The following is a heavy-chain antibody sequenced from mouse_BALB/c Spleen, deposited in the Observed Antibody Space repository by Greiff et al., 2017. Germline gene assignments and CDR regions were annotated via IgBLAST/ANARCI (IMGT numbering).Heavy chain of an antibody. CDR3: ARHHGNYDYFDY. V-gene: IGHV2-6-2*01. CDR1: GFSLTSYG. D-gene: IGHD2-1*01. Sequence: VKVVESGPDLVAPSQSLSITCTVSGFSLTSYGVHWVRQPPGKGLEWLVVIWSDGSTTYNSALKSRLSISKDNSKSQVFLKMNSLQTDDTAMYYCARHHGNYDYFDYWGQGTTLTVSS. J-gene: IGHJ2*01. CDR2: IWSDGST.